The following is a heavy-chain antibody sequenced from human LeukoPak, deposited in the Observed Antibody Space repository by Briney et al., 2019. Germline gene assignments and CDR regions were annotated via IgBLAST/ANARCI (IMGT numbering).Heavy chain of an antibody. CDR2: VNLNRGST. CDR3: ARDNADGFEY. CDR1: GYTFTHYF. Sequence: ASVRVSCKAAGYTFTHYFIHCVRDAPGLGLEWMGYVNLNRGSTQYTPTFRDRVTKTTDTSSSTAYIEQDRVTYDDTAVFNSARDNADGFEYWGQGTLVTVSS. J-gene: IGHJ4*02. D-gene: IGHD2-8*01. V-gene: IGHV1-2*02.